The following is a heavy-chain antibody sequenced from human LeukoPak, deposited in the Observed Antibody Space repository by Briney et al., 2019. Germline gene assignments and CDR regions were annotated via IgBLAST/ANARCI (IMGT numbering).Heavy chain of an antibody. D-gene: IGHD3/OR15-3a*01. V-gene: IGHV3-66*04. Sequence: GGSLRLSCAASGFTPSSNYMSWVRQAPGKGLEWVSVIYSGGNTYYSDSVKGRFTVSRDDSKNTLYLQMNSLRAEDTAVYYCARRVGMDFYFDYWGQGILVTVSS. J-gene: IGHJ4*02. CDR2: IYSGGNT. CDR3: ARRVGMDFYFDY. CDR1: GFTPSSNY.